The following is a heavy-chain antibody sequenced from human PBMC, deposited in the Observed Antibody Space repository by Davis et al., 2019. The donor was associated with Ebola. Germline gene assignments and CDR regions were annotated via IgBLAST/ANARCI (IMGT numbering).Heavy chain of an antibody. CDR2: ISGDGGST. V-gene: IGHV3-43*02. D-gene: IGHD6-25*01. J-gene: IGHJ4*02. CDR3: ARERGVCYFDY. CDR1: GFTFDDYA. Sequence: GESLKISCAASGFTFDDYAMHWVRQAPGKGLEWVSLISGDGGSTYYADSVKGRFTISRDNAKNSLYLQMNSLRAEDTAVYYCARERGVCYFDYWGQGTLVTVSS.